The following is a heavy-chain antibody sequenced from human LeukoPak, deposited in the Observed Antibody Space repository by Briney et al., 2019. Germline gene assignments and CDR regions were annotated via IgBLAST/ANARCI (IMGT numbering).Heavy chain of an antibody. CDR2: ISGSGGST. V-gene: IGHV3-23*01. CDR1: GFNFGDYA. J-gene: IGHJ4*02. D-gene: IGHD1-26*01. Sequence: PGGSLGLSCTVSGFNFGDYAMTWFRLAPGKGLEWVSAISGSGGSTYYADSVKGRFTISRDNSKNTLYLQMNSLRAEDTAVYYCAKTYSGSYYTFDYWGQGTLVTVSS. CDR3: AKTYSGSYYTFDY.